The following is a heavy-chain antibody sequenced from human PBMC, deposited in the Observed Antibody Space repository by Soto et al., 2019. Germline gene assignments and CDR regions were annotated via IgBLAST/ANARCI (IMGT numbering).Heavy chain of an antibody. J-gene: IGHJ4*02. Sequence: GGSLRLSCAASGFTFSSYWVSWVRQAPGKGLEWVANIKHDGSEKYYVDSVKGRFTISRDNAKNSLYPQMNSLRAEDTAVYYCARRRDFDYWGQGTQVTVSS. CDR1: GFTFSSYW. D-gene: IGHD6-6*01. CDR2: IKHDGSEK. V-gene: IGHV3-7*01. CDR3: ARRRDFDY.